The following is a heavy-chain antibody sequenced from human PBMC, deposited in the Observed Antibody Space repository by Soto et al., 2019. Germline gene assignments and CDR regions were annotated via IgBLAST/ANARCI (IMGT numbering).Heavy chain of an antibody. CDR1: GFTFDDYA. CDR2: ISCNSGSI. CDR3: AKTATVTTSYYMDV. D-gene: IGHD4-17*01. J-gene: IGHJ6*03. V-gene: IGHV3-9*01. Sequence: DVQLVESGGGLVQPGRSLRLSCAASGFTFDDYAMHWVRQAPGKGLEWVSGISCNSGSIGYADSVKGRFTISRDNAKNSLYLQMNSLRAEDTALYYCAKTATVTTSYYMDVWGKGTTVTVSS.